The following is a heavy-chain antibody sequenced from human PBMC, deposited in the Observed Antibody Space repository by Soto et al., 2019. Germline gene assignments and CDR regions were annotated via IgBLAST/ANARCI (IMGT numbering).Heavy chain of an antibody. Sequence: GGSLRLSCAASGFTFSSYWMSWVRQAPGKGLEWVSSISWNSVSIGYADSVKGRFTISRDNAKTSLYLQMNSLRAEDTALYYCAKDMENGYNPYYYSVRDVWGLRTTVTVSS. CDR2: ISWNSVSI. J-gene: IGHJ6*02. CDR1: GFTFSSYW. CDR3: AKDMENGYNPYYYSVRDV. V-gene: IGHV3-9*01. D-gene: IGHD3-10*01.